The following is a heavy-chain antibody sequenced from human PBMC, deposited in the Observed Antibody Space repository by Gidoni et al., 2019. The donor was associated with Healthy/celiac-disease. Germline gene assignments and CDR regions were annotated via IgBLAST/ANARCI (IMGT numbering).Heavy chain of an antibody. CDR1: GGPFSSYA. Sequence: QVQLVQSGGEVKKPGSSVKVSCKASGGPFSSYAISWVRQAPGQGLEWMGGISPIFGIANYAQKFQGRVTITADKSTSTAYMELSSLRSEDTAVYYCARETKSSGWMRGWFDPWGQGTLVTVSS. J-gene: IGHJ5*02. V-gene: IGHV1-69*17. D-gene: IGHD6-19*01. CDR2: ISPIFGIA. CDR3: ARETKSSGWMRGWFDP.